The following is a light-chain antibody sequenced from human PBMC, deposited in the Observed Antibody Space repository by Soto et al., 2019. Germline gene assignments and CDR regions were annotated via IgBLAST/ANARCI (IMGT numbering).Light chain of an antibody. Sequence: EIVLTQSPGTLSLSPGERATLSCRASQSVSSNYLAWYQRKPGQAPRLLIYGASNRATGIPNRFSGSGSGTDSTLTITRLEPEDFVVYYYQQYGSSPPTFGQGTKVEI. V-gene: IGKV3-20*01. CDR3: QQYGSSPPT. J-gene: IGKJ1*01. CDR1: QSVSSNY. CDR2: GAS.